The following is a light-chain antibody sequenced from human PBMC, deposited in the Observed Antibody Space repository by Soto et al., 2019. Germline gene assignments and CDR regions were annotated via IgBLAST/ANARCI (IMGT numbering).Light chain of an antibody. CDR1: QSISSY. V-gene: IGKV1-39*01. J-gene: IGKJ5*01. CDR2: AAS. Sequence: DIQMTQSPSSLSASVGDRVTITCRASQSISSYLNWYQQKPGKAPQLLIYAASSLQSGGPSRVSGSGSGTDFTLTISSLQPEDFATYYCQQSYSTPFTFGQGTRLEIK. CDR3: QQSYSTPFT.